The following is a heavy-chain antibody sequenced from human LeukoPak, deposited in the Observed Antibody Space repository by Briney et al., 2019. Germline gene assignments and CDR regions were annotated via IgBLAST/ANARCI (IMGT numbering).Heavy chain of an antibody. V-gene: IGHV3-53*01. Sequence: GGSLRLSCAASGFTVSSNYMSWVRQAPGKGLEWVSVIYSGGSTYYADSVKGRFTISRDNSKNTLYLQMNSLRAEDTAVYYCAGDLTGPYGYGYWGQGTLVTVSS. CDR2: IYSGGST. CDR3: AGDLTGPYGYGY. J-gene: IGHJ4*02. CDR1: GFTVSSNY. D-gene: IGHD5-18*01.